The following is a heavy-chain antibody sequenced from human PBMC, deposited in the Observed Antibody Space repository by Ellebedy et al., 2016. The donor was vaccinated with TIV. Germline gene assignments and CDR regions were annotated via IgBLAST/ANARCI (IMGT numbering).Heavy chain of an antibody. V-gene: IGHV1-2*02. CDR1: GDTFIDNY. CDR2: INANSGGT. D-gene: IGHD4-17*01. CDR3: ARYGRVVGMDV. Sequence: ASVKVSCKASGDTFIDNYILCVRHDPGQGFEWMGWINANSGGTNYAQKFQGRVTMTRDTSISTTIRTTYMELSSLRSDDTAMYFCARYGRVVGMDVWGQGTKVIVSS. J-gene: IGHJ6*02.